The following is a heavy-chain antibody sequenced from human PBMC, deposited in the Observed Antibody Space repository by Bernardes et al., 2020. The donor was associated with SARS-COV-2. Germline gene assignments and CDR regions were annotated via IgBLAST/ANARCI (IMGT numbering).Heavy chain of an antibody. Sequence: GGSLRLSCAASGFTFSNYAMNWARQAPGKGLEWVSTISGSGDNTYYADSVKGRFTFSSDNSKNTLYLQMNSLRAEDTAIYYCAKGGYCTGGVCYLGSFDVWGQGTMVTVSS. CDR1: GFTFSNYA. J-gene: IGHJ3*01. CDR3: AKGGYCTGGVCYLGSFDV. CDR2: ISGSGDNT. V-gene: IGHV3-23*01. D-gene: IGHD2-8*02.